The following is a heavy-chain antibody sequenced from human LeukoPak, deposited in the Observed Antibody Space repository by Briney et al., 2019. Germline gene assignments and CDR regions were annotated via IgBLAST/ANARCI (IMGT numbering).Heavy chain of an antibody. CDR3: ARCYYGSGALDS. V-gene: IGHV3-33*01. CDR2: IWYDGSRQ. J-gene: IGHJ5*01. D-gene: IGHD3-10*01. CDR1: GFTFSSYG. Sequence: PGGSLRLSCAASGFTFSSYGFHWVRQAPGKGLEWVAIIWYDGSRQYYADSVKGRFTISRDISKNTLYLQMNSLRVEDTAIYYCARCYYGSGALDSWGQGTLVTVSS.